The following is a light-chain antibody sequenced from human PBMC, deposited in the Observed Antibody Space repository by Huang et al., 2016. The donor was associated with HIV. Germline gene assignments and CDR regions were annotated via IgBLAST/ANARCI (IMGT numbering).Light chain of an antibody. CDR3: QQYGSSTST. CDR1: QSISSSY. Sequence: EIVLTQSPGTLSLSPGERATLSCRASQSISSSYLAWYPQNPGQEPRLLIYGASSRATGIPDSFSGSGSGTDFTLTISRLEPEDFAVYYCQQYGSSTSTFGQGTKLEIK. J-gene: IGKJ2*01. V-gene: IGKV3-20*01. CDR2: GAS.